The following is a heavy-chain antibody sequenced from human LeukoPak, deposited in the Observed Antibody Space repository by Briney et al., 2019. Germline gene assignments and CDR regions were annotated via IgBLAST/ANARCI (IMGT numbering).Heavy chain of an antibody. CDR3: ARWASLIYDSNWYAPLDY. D-gene: IGHD6-13*01. J-gene: IGHJ4*02. V-gene: IGHV1-69*04. CDR2: IIPNLGTA. Sequence: ASVKVSCKASGYTFTSYGISWVRQAPGQGLEWMGRIIPNLGTANYAQSFQGRVTITADKSTSTAYMELSSLRSEDTAVYFCARWASLIYDSNWYAPLDYWGQGTLVTVSS. CDR1: GYTFTSYG.